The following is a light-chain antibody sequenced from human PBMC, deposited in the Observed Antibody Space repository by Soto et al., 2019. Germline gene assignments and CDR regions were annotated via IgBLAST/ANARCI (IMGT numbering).Light chain of an antibody. CDR2: EVS. V-gene: IGLV2-14*01. J-gene: IGLJ3*02. CDR1: SSDVGTYNY. Sequence: QSALTQPASVSGSPGQSITISCTGTSSDVGTYNYVSWYQQHADKAPKLVIYEVSNRPSGVSNRFSGSKSGNTASLTISGLQAEDEADYYCSSYTSSSTWVFGGGTKVTVL. CDR3: SSYTSSSTWV.